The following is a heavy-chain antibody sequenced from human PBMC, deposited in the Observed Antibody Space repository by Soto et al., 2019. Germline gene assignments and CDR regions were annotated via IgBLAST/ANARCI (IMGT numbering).Heavy chain of an antibody. V-gene: IGHV4-34*01. CDR1: GGSFSGYY. J-gene: IGHJ4*02. Sequence: LSLTCAVYGGSFSGYYWSWIRQPPGKGLEWIGEINHSGSTNYNPSLKSRVTISVDTSKNQFSLKLSSVTAADTAVYYCARGFFSRDVVVTAIDYWGQGTLVTVSS. CDR2: INHSGST. D-gene: IGHD2-21*02. CDR3: ARGFFSRDVVVTAIDY.